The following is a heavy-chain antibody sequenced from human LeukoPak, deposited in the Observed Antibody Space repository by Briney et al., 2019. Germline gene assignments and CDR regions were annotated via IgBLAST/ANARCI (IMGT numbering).Heavy chain of an antibody. Sequence: PGGSLRLSCAASGFTFSSYAMSWVRQAPGKGLEWVSAISGSGGSTYYADSVKGRFTISRDNAKNSLSLQMNSLRAEDTAVYYCARDMGTSSWHAFDNWGQGTLVTVSS. D-gene: IGHD6-13*01. CDR3: ARDMGTSSWHAFDN. J-gene: IGHJ4*02. V-gene: IGHV3-23*01. CDR1: GFTFSSYA. CDR2: ISGSGGST.